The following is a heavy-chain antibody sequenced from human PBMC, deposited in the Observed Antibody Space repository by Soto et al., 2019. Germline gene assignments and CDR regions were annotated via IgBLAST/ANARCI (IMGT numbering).Heavy chain of an antibody. CDR3: AREGPSYSSGWNTYDY. Sequence: SQTLSLTCAISGDSVSSNSAAWNWIRQSPSRGLEWLGRTYYRSKRYNDYAVSVKSRITINPDTSKNQFSLQLNSVTPEDTAVYYCAREGPSYSSGWNTYDYWGQGTLVTVSS. V-gene: IGHV6-1*01. J-gene: IGHJ4*02. CDR1: GDSVSSNSAA. CDR2: TYYRSKRYN. D-gene: IGHD6-19*01.